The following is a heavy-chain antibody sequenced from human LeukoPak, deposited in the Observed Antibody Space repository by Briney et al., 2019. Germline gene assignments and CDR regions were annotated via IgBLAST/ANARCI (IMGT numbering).Heavy chain of an antibody. CDR1: GFTFSSYA. CDR3: AKRDSGYDWGYYYYYGMDV. Sequence: GGSLRLSCAASGFTFSSYAMSWVRQAPGKGLEWVSAISGSGGSTYYADSVKGRFTISRDNSKNTLYLQMNSLRAEDTAVYYCAKRDSGYDWGYYYYYGMDVWGQGTTVTVSS. J-gene: IGHJ6*02. V-gene: IGHV3-23*01. D-gene: IGHD5-12*01. CDR2: ISGSGGST.